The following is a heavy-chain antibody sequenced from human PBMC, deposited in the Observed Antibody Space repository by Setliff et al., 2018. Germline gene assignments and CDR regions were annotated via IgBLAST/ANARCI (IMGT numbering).Heavy chain of an antibody. V-gene: IGHV3-11*01. CDR3: ARVHYETSTYSPTLFDH. J-gene: IGHJ4*02. Sequence: PGGSLRLSCAASGFSFSDYYMMWTRQAPGKGLEWVSYISNDAYTIHYADSMKGRLTISRDNSKNSVFLQMNSLRVEDTAVYYCARVHYETSTYSPTLFDHWGQGALVTVSS. CDR1: GFSFSDYY. CDR2: ISNDAYTI. D-gene: IGHD3-22*01.